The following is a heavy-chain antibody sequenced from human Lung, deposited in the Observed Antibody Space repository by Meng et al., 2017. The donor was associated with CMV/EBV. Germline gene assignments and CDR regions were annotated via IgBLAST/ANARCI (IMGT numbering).Heavy chain of an antibody. CDR1: GYSFATYW. Sequence: KVSCKSSGYSFATYWNGWVRQMPGKDLEWMGMIYCGDSKTIYSPFFQGQVTISADKSISTAYLQWSSLQASDTAMYYCARHYDSSWFGYWGQGTLVTVSS. D-gene: IGHD6-13*01. CDR3: ARHYDSSWFGY. V-gene: IGHV5-51*01. CDR2: IYCGDSKT. J-gene: IGHJ4*02.